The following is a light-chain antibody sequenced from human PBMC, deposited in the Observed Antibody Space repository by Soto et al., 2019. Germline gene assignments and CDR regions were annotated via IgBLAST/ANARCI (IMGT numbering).Light chain of an antibody. J-gene: IGKJ1*01. Sequence: EIVLTQSPCTLSLSPGERATLSCRASQSVSSSYLAWYQQKPGQAPRLLIYGASSRATGIPDRFSGSGSGTDFTLTISRLEPEDFAVYYCQQYGSSVTFGQGTKV. CDR1: QSVSSSY. V-gene: IGKV3-20*01. CDR2: GAS. CDR3: QQYGSSVT.